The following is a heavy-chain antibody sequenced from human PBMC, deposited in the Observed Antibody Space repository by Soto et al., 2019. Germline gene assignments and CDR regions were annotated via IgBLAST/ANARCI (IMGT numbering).Heavy chain of an antibody. CDR1: GFVFRHNY. D-gene: IGHD1-26*01. V-gene: IGHV3-11*01. CDR2: ISTSGSPA. CDR3: ATGGIYYEA. J-gene: IGHJ5*02. Sequence: VQLVESGGGLVQPGGSLRLSCAASGFVFRHNYLTWIRQAPGKGLEWLSYISTSGSPAYYADSVKGRFTISTDNAKKSLYLQMDSLRAEDTGVYYCATGGIYYEAWGQGTLVTVSS.